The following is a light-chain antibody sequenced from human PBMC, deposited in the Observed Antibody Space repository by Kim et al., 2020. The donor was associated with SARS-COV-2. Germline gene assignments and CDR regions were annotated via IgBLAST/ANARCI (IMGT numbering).Light chain of an antibody. V-gene: IGKV1-17*03. J-gene: IGKJ1*01. CDR3: LQHNSNTWT. CDR2: DAS. Sequence: ASVGDSVIITCRPSQRISSYLAWFHQKQVKVPNRLIYDASSLQSRVPSRISGSGSETEFTLTIISLQPEDYATNYCLQHNSNTWTFGQGTKVDIK. CDR1: QRISSY.